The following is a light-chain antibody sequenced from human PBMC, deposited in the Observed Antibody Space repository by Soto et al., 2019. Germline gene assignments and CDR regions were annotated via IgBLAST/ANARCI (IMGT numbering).Light chain of an antibody. CDR2: GAS. Sequence: DIQMTQSPSAMSASVGDRVTITCRASQAISHYLAWFHQRPGKVPQRLIYGASTLESGVPSRFSGSGSGTEFTLTISSRQPEDFGTYYCLQHNTYPLSFGGGTKVE. J-gene: IGKJ4*01. CDR3: LQHNTYPLS. V-gene: IGKV1-17*03. CDR1: QAISHY.